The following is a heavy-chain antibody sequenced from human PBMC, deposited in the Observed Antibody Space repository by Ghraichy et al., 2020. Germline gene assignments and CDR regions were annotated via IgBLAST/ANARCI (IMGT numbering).Heavy chain of an antibody. CDR2: ISSSSSYI. V-gene: IGHV3-21*01. CDR1: GFTFSSYS. D-gene: IGHD3-10*01. CDR3: ARDRDYYGSGSSYYYMDV. J-gene: IGHJ6*03. Sequence: GGSLRLSCAASGFTFSSYSMNWVRQAPGKGLEWVSSISSSSSYIYYADSVKGRFTISRDNAKNSLYLQMNSLRAEDTAVYYCARDRDYYGSGSSYYYMDVWGKGTTVTVSS.